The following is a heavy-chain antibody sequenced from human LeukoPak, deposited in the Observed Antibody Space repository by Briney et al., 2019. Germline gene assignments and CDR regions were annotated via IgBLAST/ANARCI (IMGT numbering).Heavy chain of an antibody. J-gene: IGHJ4*02. CDR2: IYYSGST. D-gene: IGHD6-13*01. V-gene: IGHV4-39*01. CDR1: GGSISSSSYY. CDR3: ARHTDIAAAGTTRLDY. Sequence: SETLSLTCTVSGGSISSSSYYWGWIRQPPGKGLEWIGSIYYSGSTYYNPSLKSRVTISVDTSKNQFSLKLSSVTAADTAVYYCARHTDIAAAGTTRLDYWGQGTLVTVSS.